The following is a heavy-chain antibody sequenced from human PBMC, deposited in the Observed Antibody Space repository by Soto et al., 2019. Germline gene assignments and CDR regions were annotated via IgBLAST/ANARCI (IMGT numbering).Heavy chain of an antibody. CDR2: ISSSSSYT. J-gene: IGHJ4*02. Sequence: GSLRLSCAASGFTFSDYYMSWIRQAPGKGLEWVSYISSSSSYTNYADSVKGRFTISRDNAKNSLYLQMNSLRAEDTAVYYCARAGSRDGYAAYYFDYWGQGTLVTVSS. CDR1: GFTFSDYY. V-gene: IGHV3-11*05. D-gene: IGHD5-12*01. CDR3: ARAGSRDGYAAYYFDY.